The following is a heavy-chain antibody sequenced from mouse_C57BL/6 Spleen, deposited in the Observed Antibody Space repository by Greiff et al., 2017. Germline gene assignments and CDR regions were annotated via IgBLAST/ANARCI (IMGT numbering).Heavy chain of an antibody. V-gene: IGHV2-2*01. CDR1: GFSLTSYG. CDR2: IWSGGST. CDR3: ARNEDSNYYFDY. Sequence: QVQLQQSGPGLVQPSQSLSITCTVSGFSLTSYGVHWVRQSPGKGLEWLGVIWSGGSTDYNAAFISRLSISKDNSKSQVFFKMNSLQADDTAIYYCARNEDSNYYFDYWGQGTTLTVSS. J-gene: IGHJ2*01. D-gene: IGHD2-5*01.